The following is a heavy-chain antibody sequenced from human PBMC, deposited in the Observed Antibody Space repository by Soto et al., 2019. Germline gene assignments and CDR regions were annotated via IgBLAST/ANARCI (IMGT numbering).Heavy chain of an antibody. D-gene: IGHD3-16*01. Sequence: EVQLLESGGGLVQTCGSLRLSCAASGFTFSYYAMNWVRQAPGKGLEWVAHVSATGATTHYADSVNGRFTISRDNSKNTLFLQMNSLRAEDTALYYCARDPDAYLSLWGYDYWGQGTLVTASS. J-gene: IGHJ4*02. CDR3: ARDPDAYLSLWGYDY. CDR2: VSATGATT. CDR1: GFTFSYYA. V-gene: IGHV3-23*01.